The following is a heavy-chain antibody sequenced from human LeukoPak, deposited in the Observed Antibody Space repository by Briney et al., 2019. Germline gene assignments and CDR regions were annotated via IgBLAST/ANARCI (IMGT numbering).Heavy chain of an antibody. CDR3: TRGAENQQLVEEIFDY. CDR2: TYYRSKWYN. CDR1: GDSVSSNSAA. V-gene: IGHV6-1*01. Sequence: SQTLSLTCAISGDSVSSNSAAWNWIRQSPSRGLEWLGRTYYRSKWYNDYAVSVKSRITISPDTSKNQFSLQLNSVIPEDTAVYYCTRGAENQQLVEEIFDYWGQGTLVTVSS. J-gene: IGHJ4*02. D-gene: IGHD6-13*01.